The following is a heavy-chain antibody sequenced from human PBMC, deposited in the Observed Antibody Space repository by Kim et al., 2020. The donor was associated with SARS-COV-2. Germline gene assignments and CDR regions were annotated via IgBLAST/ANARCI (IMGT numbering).Heavy chain of an antibody. Sequence: GSTNSTPSLKSRVTISVDTSKNQFSLKLSSVTAADTAVYYCASGDYGGDYWGQGTLVTVSS. V-gene: IGHV4-59*09. D-gene: IGHD4-17*01. J-gene: IGHJ4*02. CDR3: ASGDYGGDY. CDR2: GST.